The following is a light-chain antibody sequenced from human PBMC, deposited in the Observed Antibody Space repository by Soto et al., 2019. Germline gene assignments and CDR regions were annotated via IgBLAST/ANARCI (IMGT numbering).Light chain of an antibody. CDR3: QQYNNWWT. CDR2: GAS. V-gene: IGKV3-15*01. J-gene: IGKJ1*01. Sequence: EIVMTQSPATLSVSPGERATLSCRASQSVSSNLAWYQQKPGQAPRLLIYGASTRATAFPARFSGSGSGTEFTLTISSVQSEDFAVYYCQQYNNWWTFGQGTKVEIK. CDR1: QSVSSN.